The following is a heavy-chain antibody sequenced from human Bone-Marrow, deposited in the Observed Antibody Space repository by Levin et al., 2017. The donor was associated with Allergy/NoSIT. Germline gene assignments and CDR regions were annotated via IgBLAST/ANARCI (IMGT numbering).Heavy chain of an antibody. Sequence: AGGSLRLSCAASGFTFSSYWMSWVRQAPGKGLEWVANIKQDGSEKYYVDSVKGRFTISRDNAKNSLYLQMNSLRAEDTAVYYCASWQWLVTDAFDIWGQGTMVTVSS. CDR3: ASWQWLVTDAFDI. V-gene: IGHV3-7*01. CDR1: GFTFSSYW. J-gene: IGHJ3*02. D-gene: IGHD6-19*01. CDR2: IKQDGSEK.